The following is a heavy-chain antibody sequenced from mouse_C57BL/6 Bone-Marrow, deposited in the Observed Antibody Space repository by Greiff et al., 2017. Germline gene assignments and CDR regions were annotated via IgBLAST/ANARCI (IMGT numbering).Heavy chain of an antibody. V-gene: IGHV1-50*01. CDR3: AREVLYAMDY. CDR1: GYTFTSYW. CDR2: IDPSDSYT. J-gene: IGHJ4*01. Sequence: QVQLQQPGAELVKPGASVKLSCKASGYTFTSYWMQWVKQRPGQGLEWIGEIDPSDSYTNYNQKLKGKATLTVDTSSSTAYMQLSSLTSEDSAVYYCAREVLYAMDYWGQGTSVTVSS.